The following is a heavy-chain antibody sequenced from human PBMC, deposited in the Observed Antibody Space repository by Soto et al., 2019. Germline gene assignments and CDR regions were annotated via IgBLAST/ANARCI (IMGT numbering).Heavy chain of an antibody. J-gene: IGHJ3*02. CDR2: IFYSGST. CDR1: GASINASF. Sequence: PSETLTLTSSVSGASINASFSTWIRQPPGKGLEWIGYIFYSGSTNYNPSLTSTVTTSIDTPKKHFPLNLTPATPAHTPVYYCATWFNSGGWYGAFDIWGQGTMVTVS. V-gene: IGHV4-59*01. D-gene: IGHD6-19*01. CDR3: ATWFNSGGWYGAFDI.